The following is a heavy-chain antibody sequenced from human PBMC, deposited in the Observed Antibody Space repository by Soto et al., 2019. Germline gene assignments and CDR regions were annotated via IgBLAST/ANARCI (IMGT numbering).Heavy chain of an antibody. Sequence: PGGSLRLSCAASGFTFSSYWMHWVRQAPGKGLVWVSRIKYGGSITNYADSVKGRFTISRDNAKNTLFLQLNSLRAEDTALYYCARDLDTTSSPFYFDYWGQGIMVTVSS. CDR2: IKYGGSIT. V-gene: IGHV3-74*01. CDR1: GFTFSSYW. D-gene: IGHD6-6*01. J-gene: IGHJ4*02. CDR3: ARDLDTTSSPFYFDY.